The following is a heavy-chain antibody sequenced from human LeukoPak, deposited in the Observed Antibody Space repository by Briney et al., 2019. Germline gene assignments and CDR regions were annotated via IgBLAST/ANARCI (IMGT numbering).Heavy chain of an antibody. CDR1: GGSISGYY. CDR2: IYANGGT. J-gene: IGHJ1*01. D-gene: IGHD5-18*01. Sequence: PSEPLSLTCTVSGGSISGYYWNWIRQSAGKGLEWIGRIYANGGTNYNPSLRSRVSMSVDTSKNQFSLKLTSVTAADTAIYYCARDFTRNSYAVAEFFHPWGQGTLVSVSS. V-gene: IGHV4-4*07. CDR3: ARDFTRNSYAVAEFFHP.